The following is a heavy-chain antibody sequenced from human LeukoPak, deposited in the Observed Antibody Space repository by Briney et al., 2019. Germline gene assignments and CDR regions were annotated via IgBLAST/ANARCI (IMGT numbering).Heavy chain of an antibody. CDR1: GFTFSSYG. CDR2: IRYDGSNK. D-gene: IGHD6-19*01. CDR3: AKALVERAVAAKERGFDY. J-gene: IGHJ4*02. Sequence: PGGSLRLSCAASGFTFSSYGMHWVRQAPGKGLEWVAFIRYDGSNKYYADSVKGRFTISRDNSKNTLYLQVNSLRAEDTAVYYCAKALVERAVAAKERGFDYWGQGTLVTVSS. V-gene: IGHV3-30*02.